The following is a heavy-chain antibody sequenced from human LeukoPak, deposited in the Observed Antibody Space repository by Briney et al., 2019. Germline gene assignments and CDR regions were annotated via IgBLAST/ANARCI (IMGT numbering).Heavy chain of an antibody. CDR1: GDTFTDYY. CDR2: INPNGGST. V-gene: IGHV1-46*01. J-gene: IGHJ2*01. D-gene: IGHD3-22*01. CDR3: ARDPTLSSGYSAGILWYFDL. Sequence: GASVKVSCKASGDTFTDYYMHWVRQAPGQGLEWMGIINPNGGSTSYAQKFQGRVTMTRDTSTSTVFMELSSLRSEDTAVYYCARDPTLSSGYSAGILWYFDLWGRGTLVTVSS.